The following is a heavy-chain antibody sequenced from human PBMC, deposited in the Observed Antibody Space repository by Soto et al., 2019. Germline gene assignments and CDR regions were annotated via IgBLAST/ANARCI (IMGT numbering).Heavy chain of an antibody. D-gene: IGHD6-13*01. CDR1: GGSISSYY. V-gene: IGHV4-59*08. Sequence: SETLSLTCTVSGGSISSYYWSWIRQPPGEGLEWIGYIYYSGSTNYNPSLKSRVTISVDTSKNQFSLKLSSVTAADTAVYYCARSSSWYNYFDYWGQGTLVTVSS. CDR3: ARSSSWYNYFDY. CDR2: IYYSGST. J-gene: IGHJ4*02.